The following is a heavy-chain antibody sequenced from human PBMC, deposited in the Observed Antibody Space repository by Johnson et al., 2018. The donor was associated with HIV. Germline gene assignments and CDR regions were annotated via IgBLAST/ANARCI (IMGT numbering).Heavy chain of an antibody. CDR2: ISGNGGTT. V-gene: IGHV3-64*01. D-gene: IGHD3-9*01. Sequence: VQLVESGGGLVQPGGSLRLSCAASGFTFSTYAMHWVRQAPGKGLEYVSGISGNGGTTYYANSVKGRFTISRDNSKNTLYLYMNSLRAEDTAVYYCAKGGLRYFDWSQGDGFDIWGQGTMVTVSS. CDR1: GFTFSTYA. CDR3: AKGGLRYFDWSQGDGFDI. J-gene: IGHJ3*02.